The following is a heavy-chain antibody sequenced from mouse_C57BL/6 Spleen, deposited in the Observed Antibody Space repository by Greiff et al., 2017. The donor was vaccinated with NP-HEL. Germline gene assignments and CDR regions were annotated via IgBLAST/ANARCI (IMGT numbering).Heavy chain of an antibody. Sequence: QVQLQQSGAELARPGASVKLSCKASGYTFTSYGISWVKQRTGQGLEWIGEIYPRSGNTYYNEKFKGKATLTADKASSTAYMELRSLTSEDAAVYFCARSDYGSSFDYWGQGTTLTVSS. CDR3: ARSDYGSSFDY. CDR2: IYPRSGNT. J-gene: IGHJ2*01. D-gene: IGHD1-1*01. CDR1: GYTFTSYG. V-gene: IGHV1-81*01.